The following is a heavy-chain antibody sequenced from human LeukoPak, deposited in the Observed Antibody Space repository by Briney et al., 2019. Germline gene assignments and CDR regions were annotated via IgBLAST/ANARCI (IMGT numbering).Heavy chain of an antibody. V-gene: IGHV3-7*01. Sequence: GGTLRLSCAATGFSFRSYWMNWVRQAPGKGLEWLAIIKQDGSEKHYKGSVEGRFTISRDNAKNSLHLQMNSLRAEDTAVYYCAGGSGYLITSWGQGTLVTVSS. J-gene: IGHJ5*02. CDR1: GFSFRSYW. D-gene: IGHD3-9*01. CDR3: AGGSGYLITS. CDR2: IKQDGSEK.